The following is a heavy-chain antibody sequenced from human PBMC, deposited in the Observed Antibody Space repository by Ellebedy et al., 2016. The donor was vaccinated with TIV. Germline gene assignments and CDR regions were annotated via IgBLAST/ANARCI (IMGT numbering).Heavy chain of an antibody. J-gene: IGHJ4*02. CDR2: ISSSATYI. CDR1: GFSFRSYW. Sequence: GESLKISCSASGFSFRSYWMSWVRQAPGKGLEWVSSISSSATYIHSADSVKGRFPIPRENAKNLLYLQMNSLRVEETAVYYCARPGASYSSSWYDFNCWGQGTLVTVSS. CDR3: ARPGASYSSSWYDFNC. V-gene: IGHV3-21*01. D-gene: IGHD6-13*01.